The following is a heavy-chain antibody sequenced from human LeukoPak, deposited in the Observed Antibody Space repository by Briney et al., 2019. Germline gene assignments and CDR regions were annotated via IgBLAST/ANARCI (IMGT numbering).Heavy chain of an antibody. Sequence: SETLSLTCTVSGASISSYYWSWIRQPPGKGLELIGYIHTSGSTNYNPSLKSRVTMSVDTSKSQFSLKLSSVTAADTAVYYCARDANWFDPWGHGTLVTVSS. CDR2: IHTSGST. CDR3: ARDANWFDP. CDR1: GASISSYY. J-gene: IGHJ5*02. V-gene: IGHV4-4*09.